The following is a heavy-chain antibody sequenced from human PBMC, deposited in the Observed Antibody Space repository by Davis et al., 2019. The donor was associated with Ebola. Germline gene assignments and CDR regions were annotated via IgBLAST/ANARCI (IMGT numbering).Heavy chain of an antibody. J-gene: IGHJ5*02. Sequence: ASVKVSCKASGGTFSSYAISWVRQAPGQGLEWMGIINPSGGSTSYAQKFQGRVTMTRDTSTSTVYMELSSLRSEDTAVYYCARSHLYQPLLWFDPWGQGTLVTVSS. CDR3: ARSHLYQPLLWFDP. D-gene: IGHD2-2*01. CDR1: GGTFSSYA. V-gene: IGHV1-46*01. CDR2: INPSGGST.